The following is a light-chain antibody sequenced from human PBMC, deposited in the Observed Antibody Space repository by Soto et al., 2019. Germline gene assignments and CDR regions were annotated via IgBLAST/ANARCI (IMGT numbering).Light chain of an antibody. V-gene: IGLV2-11*01. Sequence: QSALTQPRSVSGSPGQSVTISCTGTSSDVGGYNYVSWYQQHPGKAPKLMIYDVSKRPSGVPDGFSGSKSGNTASLTISGLQAEDEADYYCCSYAGSYTLGVFGGGTKLTVL. CDR2: DVS. CDR1: SSDVGGYNY. CDR3: CSYAGSYTLGV. J-gene: IGLJ3*02.